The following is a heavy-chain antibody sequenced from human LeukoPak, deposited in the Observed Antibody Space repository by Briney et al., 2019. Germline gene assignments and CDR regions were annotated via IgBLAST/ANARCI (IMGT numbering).Heavy chain of an antibody. J-gene: IGHJ4*02. CDR2: INPNSGGT. V-gene: IGHV1-2*06. CDR3: VIHNRGYYFDY. D-gene: IGHD1-14*01. CDR1: GGTFSSYA. Sequence: GASVKVSCKASGGTFSSYAISWVRQAPGQGLEWMGRINPNSGGTNYAQKFQGRVTMTRDTSISIAYMELSRLRSDDTAVYYCVIHNRGYYFDYWGQGTLVTVSS.